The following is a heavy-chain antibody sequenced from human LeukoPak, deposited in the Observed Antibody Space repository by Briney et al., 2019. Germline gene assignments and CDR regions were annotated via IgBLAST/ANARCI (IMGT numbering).Heavy chain of an antibody. CDR1: GFTFSNYW. CDR3: AREINSGYCSSTSCLNGPYYYYYMDV. Sequence: QTGGSLRLSCAASGFTFSNYWMSWVRQAPGKGLEWVANIKQDGSEKYYVDSVKGRFTISRDNAKNSLYLQMNSLRAEDTAVYYCAREINSGYCSSTSCLNGPYYYYYMDVWGKGTTVTVSS. D-gene: IGHD2-2*01. CDR2: IKQDGSEK. J-gene: IGHJ6*03. V-gene: IGHV3-7*01.